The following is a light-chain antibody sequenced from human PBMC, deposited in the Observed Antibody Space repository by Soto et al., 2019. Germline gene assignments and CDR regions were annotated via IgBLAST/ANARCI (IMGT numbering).Light chain of an antibody. CDR1: QTITTY. V-gene: IGKV1-39*01. Sequence: DIQMTQSPSSLSASVGDRVTITCRASQTITTYLNWYQQKPGKAPKLLIYGASSLESGVPSRFTGSGSGTDFTLTISSLQPEDFASYHCQQSHSILWTFGQGTKVEIK. J-gene: IGKJ1*01. CDR3: QQSHSILWT. CDR2: GAS.